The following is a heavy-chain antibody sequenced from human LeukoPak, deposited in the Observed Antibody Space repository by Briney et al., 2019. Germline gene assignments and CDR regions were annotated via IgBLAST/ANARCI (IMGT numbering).Heavy chain of an antibody. CDR1: GGTFSSYA. J-gene: IGHJ4*02. V-gene: IGHV1-69*01. Sequence: SVKVSCKASGGTFSSYAISWVRQAPGQGLEWMGGIIPIFGTANYAQKFQGRVTITADESTSTAYMELSSLRSEDAAVYYCASSSGSWYYFDYWGQGTLVTVSS. CDR3: ASSSGSWYYFDY. CDR2: IIPIFGTA. D-gene: IGHD6-13*01.